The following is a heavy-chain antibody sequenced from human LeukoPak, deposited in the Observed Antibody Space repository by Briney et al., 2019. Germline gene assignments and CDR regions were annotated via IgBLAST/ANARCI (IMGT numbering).Heavy chain of an antibody. J-gene: IGHJ4*02. CDR1: GGTFSSYA. D-gene: IGHD5-24*01. Sequence: GASVKVSCKASGGTFSSYAISWVRQAPGQGLEWMGGIIPIFGTANYAQKFQGRVTTTTDESTSTAYMELSSLRSEDTAVYYCARSPVRWLPFDYWGQGTLVTVSS. CDR3: ARSPVRWLPFDY. CDR2: IIPIFGTA. V-gene: IGHV1-69*05.